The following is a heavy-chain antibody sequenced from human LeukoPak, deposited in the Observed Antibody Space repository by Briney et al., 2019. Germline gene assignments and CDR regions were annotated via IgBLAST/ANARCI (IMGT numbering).Heavy chain of an antibody. CDR1: GGTFSSYA. J-gene: IGHJ4*02. Sequence: GASVKVSCKASGGTFSSYAISWVRQAPGQGLEWMGRIIPILGIANYAQKFQGRVTITADKSTSTAYMELSSLRSEDTAVYYCARSSAYCGGDCYSGFDYWGQGTLVTVSS. CDR2: IIPILGIA. CDR3: ARSSAYCGGDCYSGFDY. V-gene: IGHV1-69*04. D-gene: IGHD2-21*02.